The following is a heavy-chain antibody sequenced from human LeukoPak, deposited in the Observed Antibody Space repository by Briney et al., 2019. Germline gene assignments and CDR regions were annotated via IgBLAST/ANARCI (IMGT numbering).Heavy chain of an antibody. CDR2: ISYDGSNK. CDR3: ARDYASSGYYS. CDR1: GFTFSSYA. J-gene: IGHJ5*02. D-gene: IGHD3-22*01. V-gene: IGHV3-30-3*01. Sequence: GGSLRLSCAASGFTFSSYAMHWVRQAPGKGLEWVAVISYDGSNKYYADSVKGRFTISRDNSKNTLYLQMNSLRAEDTAVYHCARDYASSGYYSWGQGTQVTVSS.